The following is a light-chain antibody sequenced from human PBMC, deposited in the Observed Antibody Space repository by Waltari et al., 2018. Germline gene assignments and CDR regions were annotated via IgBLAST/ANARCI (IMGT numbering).Light chain of an antibody. V-gene: IGLV8-61*01. CDR3: LVYMGSGIWV. CDR2: KTN. Sequence: QIVVTQEPSLSVSPGGTVTLTCALSSGSFSTTSYASWYQQTPGQAPRTLVYKTNTRSSGVPDRCSGSILGNKVALTITGAQAEDESDYYCLVYMGSGIWVFGGGTKLTVL. CDR1: SGSFSTTSY. J-gene: IGLJ3*02.